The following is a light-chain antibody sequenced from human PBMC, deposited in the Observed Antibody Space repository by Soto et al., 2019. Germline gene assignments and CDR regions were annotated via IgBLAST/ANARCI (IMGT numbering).Light chain of an antibody. CDR1: ALPDQY. CDR3: QSADSSLIHEV. V-gene: IGLV3-25*03. J-gene: IGLJ2*01. CDR2: KDT. Sequence: SYELTQPPSVSVSPGQTARITCSGDALPDQYAHWYQKKPGQAPVLVIFKDTERTSGIPELFSGSSSGTILTLTITGVQAEYEADYYCQSADSSLIHEVVGGGTKLTVL.